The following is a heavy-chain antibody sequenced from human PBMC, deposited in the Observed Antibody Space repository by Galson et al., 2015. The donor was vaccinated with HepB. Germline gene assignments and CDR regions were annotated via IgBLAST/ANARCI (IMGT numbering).Heavy chain of an antibody. V-gene: IGHV3-7*03. D-gene: IGHD6-19*01. Sequence: SLRLSCADSGFTFRTYWLYWVRQAPGKGLVWVAAITTDGSDKYYADSVKGRCTISRDNADNSLYLQINSLRDEDTAVYYCAKDHITGWSFDSWGQGTLVTVSS. CDR2: ITTDGSDK. CDR1: GFTFRTYW. CDR3: AKDHITGWSFDS. J-gene: IGHJ4*02.